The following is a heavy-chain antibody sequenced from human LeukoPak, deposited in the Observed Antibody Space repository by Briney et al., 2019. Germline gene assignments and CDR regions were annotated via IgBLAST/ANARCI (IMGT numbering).Heavy chain of an antibody. D-gene: IGHD1-14*01. CDR2: ISWNSGSI. CDR1: GFTFDDYA. J-gene: IGHJ6*03. V-gene: IGHV3-9*03. CDR3: AKAITTTSYMDV. Sequence: GGSLRLSCAASGFTFDDYAMHWVRQAPGKGLEWVSGISWNSGSIGYADSVKGRFTISRDNAKNSLYLQMNSLRAEDMALYYCAKAITTTSYMDVWGKGTTVTVSS.